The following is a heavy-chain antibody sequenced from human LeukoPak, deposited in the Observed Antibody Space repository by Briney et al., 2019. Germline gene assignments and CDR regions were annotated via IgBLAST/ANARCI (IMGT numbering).Heavy chain of an antibody. CDR2: IYSDSST. CDR3: ARRATTERGHSYGLDY. V-gene: IGHV3-66*01. D-gene: IGHD5-18*01. CDR1: GFSVSSNY. J-gene: IGHJ4*02. Sequence: GGSLRLSCAASGFSVSSNYLTWLRQAPGKGLECVSVIYSDSSTYYADSVKGRFTISRDNAKNSLYLQMSSLRVEDTAVYYCARRATTERGHSYGLDYWGQGTLVTVSS.